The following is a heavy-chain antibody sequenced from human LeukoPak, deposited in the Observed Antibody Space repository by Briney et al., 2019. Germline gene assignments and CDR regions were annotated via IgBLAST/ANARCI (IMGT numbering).Heavy chain of an antibody. D-gene: IGHD2-2*01. J-gene: IGHJ6*03. CDR2: ISYDGSNK. Sequence: GGSLRLSCAASGFTFSSYAMHWVRQAPGKGLEWVAVISYDGSNKYYADSVKGRFTISRDNSKNTLYLQMNSLRAEDTAVYYCARDAVPAAFYYYMDVWGKGTTVTVSS. CDR3: ARDAVPAAFYYYMDV. V-gene: IGHV3-30*04. CDR1: GFTFSSYA.